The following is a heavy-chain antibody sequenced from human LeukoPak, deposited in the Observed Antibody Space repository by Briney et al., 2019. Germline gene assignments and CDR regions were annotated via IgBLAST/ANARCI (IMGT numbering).Heavy chain of an antibody. CDR3: AQTKYSSSWPQYNWFDP. Sequence: SETPSLTCTVSGGSISSYYWSWIRQPPGKGLEWIGYIYYSGSTNYNPSLKSRVTISVDTSKNQFSLKLSSVTAADTAVYYCAQTKYSSSWPQYNWFDPWGQGTLVTVSS. D-gene: IGHD6-13*01. J-gene: IGHJ5*02. CDR1: GGSISSYY. CDR2: IYYSGST. V-gene: IGHV4-59*01.